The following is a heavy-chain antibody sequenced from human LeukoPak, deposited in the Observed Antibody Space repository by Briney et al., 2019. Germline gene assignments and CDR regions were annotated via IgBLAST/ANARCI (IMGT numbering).Heavy chain of an antibody. Sequence: SETLSLTCAVSGGSISSNNWWGWVRQPPEKGLEWIGEIYHSGSPNYNPSLKSRVTISVDKSRNHFSLNLSSVTAADTAVYYCARVNINNWHSCDYWGQGTLVTVSS. CDR3: ARVNINNWHSCDY. J-gene: IGHJ4*02. V-gene: IGHV4-4*02. CDR2: IYHSGSP. CDR1: GGSISSNNW. D-gene: IGHD1-1*01.